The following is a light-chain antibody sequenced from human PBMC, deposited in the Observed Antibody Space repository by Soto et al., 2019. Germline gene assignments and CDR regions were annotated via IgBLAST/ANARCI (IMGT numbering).Light chain of an antibody. V-gene: IGKV1-5*03. Sequence: DIQMTQSPSTLSASVGDRAIITCRASQTVRNWLAWFQQKPGEAPKLLIYKASRLESGVPSRFSGSEYGTDFTLTITNLVPGDSATYFCQQYDASPLTFGQGTKLEIK. J-gene: IGKJ2*01. CDR3: QQYDASPLT. CDR2: KAS. CDR1: QTVRNW.